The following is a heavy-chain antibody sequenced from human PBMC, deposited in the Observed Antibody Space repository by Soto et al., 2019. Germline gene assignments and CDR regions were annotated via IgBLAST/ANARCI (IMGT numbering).Heavy chain of an antibody. CDR3: ARDSTVTNYYYYGMDV. CDR2: ISSSSSYI. CDR1: GVTFSSYS. Sequence: GGSLRLSCAASGVTFSSYSMNWVRQAPGKGLEWVSSISSSSSYIYYADSVKGRFTISRDNAKNSLYLQMNSLRAEDTAVYYSARDSTVTNYYYYGMDVWGQGTTVTVSS. V-gene: IGHV3-21*01. J-gene: IGHJ6*02. D-gene: IGHD4-17*01.